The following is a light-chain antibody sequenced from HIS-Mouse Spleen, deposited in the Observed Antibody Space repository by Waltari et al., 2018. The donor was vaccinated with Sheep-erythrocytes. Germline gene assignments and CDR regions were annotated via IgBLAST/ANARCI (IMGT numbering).Light chain of an antibody. V-gene: IGKV2-30*02. CDR3: MQGT. J-gene: IGKJ2*01. CDR2: KVS. CDR1: QSLVQSNGTTY. Sequence: DVVMTQSPLSLPVTLGQPASISCRSSQSLVQSNGTTYLNWFQQRPGQSPRRLIYKVSNRDSGVPDRFSGSGSGTDFTLKISRVEAEDVGVYYCMQGTFGQGTKLEIK.